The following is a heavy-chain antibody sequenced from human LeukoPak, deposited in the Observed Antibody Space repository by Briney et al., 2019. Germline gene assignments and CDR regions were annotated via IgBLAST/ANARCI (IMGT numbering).Heavy chain of an antibody. CDR2: IYPDDSDT. CDR3: ARPVGATSVWFDP. V-gene: IGHV5-51*01. Sequence: GESLKISCKGSGSSFTRYWIAWVRQMPGKGLEWMGIIYPDDSDTRYSPSFKGQVTISADKSISTAFLQWNSLKASDTAMYYCARPVGATSVWFDPWGQGTLVTVSS. D-gene: IGHD1-26*01. CDR1: GSSFTRYW. J-gene: IGHJ5*02.